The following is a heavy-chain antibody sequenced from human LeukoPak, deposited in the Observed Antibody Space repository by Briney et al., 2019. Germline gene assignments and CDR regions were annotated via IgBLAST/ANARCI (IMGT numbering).Heavy chain of an antibody. CDR2: IRGSGGST. CDR1: GFIFTSYA. J-gene: IGHJ4*02. D-gene: IGHD2-15*01. Sequence: GGSLRLSCAASGFIFTSYAMSWVRQAPGKGLEWVAAIRGSGGSTDYADSVKGRFTISRDNSKNTLYLQMNSLRAEDTAVYYCARAPYCSGGSCYSWATIYYFDYWGQGTLVTVSS. CDR3: ARAPYCSGGSCYSWATIYYFDY. V-gene: IGHV3-23*01.